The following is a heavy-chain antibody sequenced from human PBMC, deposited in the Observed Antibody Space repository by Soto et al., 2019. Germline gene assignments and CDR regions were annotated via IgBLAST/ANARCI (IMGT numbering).Heavy chain of an antibody. V-gene: IGHV1-69*01. Sequence: QVQLVQSGAEVKKPGSSVKVSCKASADTFNSYSLSWLRQAPGQRLEWMGGITPVFGTADYAQSFGDRLTITADDSTSTVYMELSSLRSDDTDVYYCARSLEGTTVTNWFDPWGQGALVTVSS. CDR2: ITPVFGTA. J-gene: IGHJ5*02. CDR1: ADTFNSYS. CDR3: ARSLEGTTVTNWFDP. D-gene: IGHD4-17*01.